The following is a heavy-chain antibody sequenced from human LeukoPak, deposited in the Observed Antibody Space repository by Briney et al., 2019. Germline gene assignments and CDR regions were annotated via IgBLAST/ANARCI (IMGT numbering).Heavy chain of an antibody. CDR3: ARDLFRYSSVLTVYFDF. Sequence: ASVKVSCKASGYTFTSYGISWVRQAPGQGLEWMGWISPYNGNTNYAQNLQGRVTMTTDTSPSTACMQLRSLRSDDTAVYYCARDLFRYSSVLTVYFDFWGQETLVTVSS. D-gene: IGHD6-19*01. V-gene: IGHV1-18*01. CDR1: GYTFTSYG. CDR2: ISPYNGNT. J-gene: IGHJ4*02.